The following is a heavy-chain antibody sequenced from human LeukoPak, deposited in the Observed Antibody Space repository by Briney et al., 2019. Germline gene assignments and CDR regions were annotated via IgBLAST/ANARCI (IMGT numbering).Heavy chain of an antibody. Sequence: SETLSLTCSVSGGSFSSYYWSWIRQPPGKGLEWIGYIYYSGSANYNPSLKCRVTISVDTSKNQFSLKLGSVTAADTAVYYCARATRYYFDYWGQGTLVTVSS. CDR2: IYYSGSA. CDR3: ARATRYYFDY. CDR1: GGSFSSYY. J-gene: IGHJ4*02. V-gene: IGHV4-59*01.